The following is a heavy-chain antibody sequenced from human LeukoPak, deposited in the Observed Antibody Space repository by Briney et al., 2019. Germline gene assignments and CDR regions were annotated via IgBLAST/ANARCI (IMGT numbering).Heavy chain of an antibody. CDR1: GGTFSSYA. CDR2: IIPILGIA. CDR3: ARDNADYSSGWYGY. Sequence: ASVKVSCKASGGTFSSYAISWVRQAPGQGLEWMGRIIPILGIANYAQKFQGRVMITADKSTSTAYMELSSLRSEDTAVYYCARDNADYSSGWYGYWGQGTLVTVSS. D-gene: IGHD6-19*01. V-gene: IGHV1-69*04. J-gene: IGHJ4*02.